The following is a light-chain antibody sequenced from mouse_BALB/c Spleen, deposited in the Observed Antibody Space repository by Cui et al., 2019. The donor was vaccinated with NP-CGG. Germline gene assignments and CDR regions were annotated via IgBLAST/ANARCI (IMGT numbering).Light chain of an antibody. CDR3: ALWYSNHWV. J-gene: IGLJ1*01. V-gene: IGLV1*01. CDR2: GTN. Sequence: QAVVTQESTVTKSPGETVTLTCRSSTGAVTTTNYANWVQEKPDHLFTGLIGGTNNRAPGVPARFSGSLIGDKAALTITGAQTEDESIYFCALWYSNHWVFGGGTKLTVL. CDR1: TGAVTTTNY.